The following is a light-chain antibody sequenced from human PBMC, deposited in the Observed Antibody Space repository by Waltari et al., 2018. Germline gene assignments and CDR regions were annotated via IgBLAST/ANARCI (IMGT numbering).Light chain of an antibody. V-gene: IGLV1-51*02. CDR3: GTWDSSLSGAV. CDR2: ENR. CDR1: SSNIGNNS. Sequence: QSVLTQPPSVSAAPGQRVTISSSGGSSNIGNNSVSWYRQFPGTAPKLLTYENRERPSGIPGRFSGSKSGTSATLDITGLQAGDEADYYCGTWDSSLSGAVFGGGTHLTVL. J-gene: IGLJ7*01.